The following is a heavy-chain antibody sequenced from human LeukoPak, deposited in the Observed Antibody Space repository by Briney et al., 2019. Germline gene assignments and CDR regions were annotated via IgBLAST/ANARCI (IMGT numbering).Heavy chain of an antibody. CDR3: ARGDVEWLRRFDY. D-gene: IGHD3-3*01. Sequence: SETLSLTCTVSGGSISSSSYYWGCIRQPPGKGLECIGSIYYSGSTYYNPSLKSRVTISVDTSKNQFSLKLSSVTAADTAVYYCARGDVEWLRRFDYWGQGTLVTVSS. J-gene: IGHJ4*02. CDR2: IYYSGST. V-gene: IGHV4-39*07. CDR1: GGSISSSSYY.